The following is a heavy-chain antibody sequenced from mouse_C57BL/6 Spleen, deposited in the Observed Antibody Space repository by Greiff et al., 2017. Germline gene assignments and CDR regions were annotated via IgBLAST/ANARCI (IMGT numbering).Heavy chain of an antibody. Sequence: EVHLVESGGGLVQPKGSLKLSCAASGFTFNTYAMHWVRQAPGKGLEWVARIRSKSSNYATNYADSVKDRFTISRDDSQSMLYLQMNNLKTEDTAMYYCVRVTYYKTSYSMDYWGQGTSVTVSS. CDR1: GFTFNTYA. V-gene: IGHV10-3*01. J-gene: IGHJ4*01. CDR3: VRVTYYKTSYSMDY. D-gene: IGHD2-12*01. CDR2: IRSKSSNYAT.